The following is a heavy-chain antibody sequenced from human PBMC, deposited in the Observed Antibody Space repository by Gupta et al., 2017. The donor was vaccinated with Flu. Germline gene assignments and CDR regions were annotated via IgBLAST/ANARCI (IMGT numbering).Heavy chain of an antibody. CDR1: GFQFSTAW. V-gene: IGHV3-15*01. CDR3: ATDKTFYGSAPYFDN. Sequence: EGQLVESGGGLVKPGGSLRLSCAASGFQFSTAWSSWVRQAPGKGLGWVGRIRSVFDGGTADYAAPVMGRFSISRDESKLFLRMTGLTAEDTAVYYCATDKTFYGSAPYFDNWGQGTLVTVSS. CDR2: IRSVFDGGTA. J-gene: IGHJ4*02. D-gene: IGHD2/OR15-2a*01.